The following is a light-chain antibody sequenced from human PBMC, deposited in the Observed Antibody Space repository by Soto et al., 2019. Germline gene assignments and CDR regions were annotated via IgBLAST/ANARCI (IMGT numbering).Light chain of an antibody. CDR1: SSDVGGYNY. V-gene: IGLV2-14*01. CDR2: DVN. J-gene: IGLJ1*01. CDR3: SSYTTSNTRQVV. Sequence: QSALTQPASVSGSPGQSITISCTGTSSDVGGYNYVSWYQQHPGKAPRFVIYDVNNRPSGVSNRFSGSKSGNTASLTISGLQAEDEADYYCSSYTTSNTRQVVFGTGTKVTVL.